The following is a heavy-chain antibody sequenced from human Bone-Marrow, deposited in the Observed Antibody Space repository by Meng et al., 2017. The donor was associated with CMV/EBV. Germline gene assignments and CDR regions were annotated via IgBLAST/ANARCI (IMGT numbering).Heavy chain of an antibody. CDR1: GGTFSDYY. Sequence: SETLSLTCAVYGGTFSDYYWSWIRQPPGKGLEWIGEITHRGSTNYNPSLKGRVTISADTSKNQFSLQLSSVTAADTAVYSCAGAYNFGHAPIDSWGQGTLVTVSS. D-gene: IGHD1-1*01. J-gene: IGHJ4*02. CDR2: ITHRGST. V-gene: IGHV4-34*08. CDR3: AGAYNFGHAPIDS.